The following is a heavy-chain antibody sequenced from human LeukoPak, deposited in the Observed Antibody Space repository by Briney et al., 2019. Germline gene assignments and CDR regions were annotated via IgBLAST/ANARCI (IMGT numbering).Heavy chain of an antibody. CDR2: IYYSGST. CDR3: ARTTEDCSSTSCYQYWFDP. D-gene: IGHD2-2*01. CDR1: GGSISSYY. J-gene: IGHJ5*02. Sequence: SETLSLTCTVSGGSISSYYWSWIRQPPGKGLEWIGYIYYSGSTSYNPSLKSRVTMSVDTSKKQISLKVRSVTAADTAVYYCARTTEDCSSTSCYQYWFDPWGQGTLVTVSS. V-gene: IGHV4-59*01.